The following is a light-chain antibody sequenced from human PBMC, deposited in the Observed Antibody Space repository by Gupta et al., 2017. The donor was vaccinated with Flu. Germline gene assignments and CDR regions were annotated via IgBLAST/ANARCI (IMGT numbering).Light chain of an antibody. CDR2: DAS. Sequence: PSSLSASVGDRVTITCQASQDISKYLSWYQQKPGKAPKLLICDASTLKTGVPSSFSGSGSRTDFTFTISSLQPEDVGTYYCQQEGNLPLTFGGGTKVEIK. CDR3: QQEGNLPLT. J-gene: IGKJ4*01. CDR1: QDISKY. V-gene: IGKV1-33*01.